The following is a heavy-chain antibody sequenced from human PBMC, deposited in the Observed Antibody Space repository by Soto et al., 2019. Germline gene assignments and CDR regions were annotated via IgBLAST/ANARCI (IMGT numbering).Heavy chain of an antibody. CDR1: GYTFTSYA. J-gene: IGHJ4*02. V-gene: IGHV1-3*01. D-gene: IGHD4-17*01. CDR2: INAGNGNT. CDR3: ARGSSYGGNFDY. Sequence: ASVKVSCKASGYTFTSYAMHWVRQAPGQRLEWMGWINAGNGNTKYSQKFQGRVTITRDTSASTAYMELSSLRSEDTAVYYCARGSSYGGNFDYWGQGTLVTSPQ.